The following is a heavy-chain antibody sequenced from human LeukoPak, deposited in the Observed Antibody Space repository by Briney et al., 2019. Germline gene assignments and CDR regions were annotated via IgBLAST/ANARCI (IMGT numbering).Heavy chain of an antibody. J-gene: IGHJ4*02. CDR3: ARVEYSSGRGDH. D-gene: IGHD3-22*01. CDR1: NYSFINYG. V-gene: IGHV1-18*01. Sequence: GASVKVSCKAGNYSFINYGLTWVRQAPGQGLVWMGWISTYSGDTNYAQNFQGRVTLTRGTSTSTAYMDLNNLTPDDTAVYYCARVEYSSGRGDHWGQGTLVTVSS. CDR2: ISTYSGDT.